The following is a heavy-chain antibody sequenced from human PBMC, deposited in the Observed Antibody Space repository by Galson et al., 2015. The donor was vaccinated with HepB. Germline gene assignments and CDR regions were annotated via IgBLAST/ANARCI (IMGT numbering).Heavy chain of an antibody. CDR2: ISYDGSNK. Sequence: SLRLSCAASGFTFSSYGMHWVRQAPGKGLEWVAVISYDGSNKYYADSVKGRFTISRDNSKNTLYLQMNSLRAEDTAVYYCAKEDQSYLDYYDSSGYCNAFDIWGQGTMVTVSS. V-gene: IGHV3-30*18. CDR1: GFTFSSYG. J-gene: IGHJ3*02. D-gene: IGHD3-22*01. CDR3: AKEDQSYLDYYDSSGYCNAFDI.